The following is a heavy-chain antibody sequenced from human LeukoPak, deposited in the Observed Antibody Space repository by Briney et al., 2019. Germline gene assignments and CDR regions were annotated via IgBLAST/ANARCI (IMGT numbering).Heavy chain of an antibody. D-gene: IGHD6-19*01. V-gene: IGHV3-9*01. J-gene: IGHJ4*02. CDR1: GFTFDDYA. CDR2: ISWNSGSI. CDR3: AKASYSSGWTAGDYFDY. Sequence: GGSLRLSCAASGFTFDDYAMHWVRQAPGKGLEWVSGISWNSGSIGYADSVKGRFTTSRDNAKNSLYLQMNSLRAEDTALYYCAKASYSSGWTAGDYFDYWGQGTLVTVSS.